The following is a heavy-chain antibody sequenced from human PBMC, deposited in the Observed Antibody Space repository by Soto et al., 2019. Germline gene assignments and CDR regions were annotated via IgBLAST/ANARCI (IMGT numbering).Heavy chain of an antibody. CDR2: IYPSGGST. J-gene: IGHJ4*02. V-gene: IGHV1-46*01. Sequence: ASGKVSCKASGNTSTNYYMEWGRQAPGQGLEWMGIIYPSGGSTRNAQKFQGRVTMTRDTSTSTVYMELSSLRSEDTAVYYCARDFSGPMDYWGRGTLVTVSS. CDR1: GNTSTNYY. CDR3: ARDFSGPMDY. D-gene: IGHD3-10*01.